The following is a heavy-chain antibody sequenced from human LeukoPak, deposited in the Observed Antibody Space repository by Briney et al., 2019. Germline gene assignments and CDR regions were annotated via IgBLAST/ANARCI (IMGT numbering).Heavy chain of an antibody. CDR3: AKVDTAMLRSFDC. CDR2: ISGSGGST. D-gene: IGHD5-18*01. CDR1: GFTFSSSA. J-gene: IGHJ4*02. Sequence: GGSLRLSCAASGFTFSSSAMSWVRLAPGEGLEWVSTISGSGGSTYYADSVKGRFTISRDNSKNTLYLQMNSLRAEDTAVYYCAKVDTAMLRSFDCWGQGTLVTVSS. V-gene: IGHV3-23*01.